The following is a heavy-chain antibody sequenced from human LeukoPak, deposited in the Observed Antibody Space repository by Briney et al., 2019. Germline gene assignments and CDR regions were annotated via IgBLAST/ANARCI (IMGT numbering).Heavy chain of an antibody. J-gene: IGHJ6*03. CDR3: ARGWAAATAPAYYYMDV. V-gene: IGHV4-59*01. D-gene: IGHD6-13*01. CDR1: GGSISSFY. CDR2: FYYSGST. Sequence: SETLSLTCTVSGGSISSFYWSWLRQPPRKGLEWIGYFYYSGSTNYNPSLKSRVTISVDTSKNQFSLKLSSVTAADTALYYCARGWAAATAPAYYYMDVWGKGTTVTVSS.